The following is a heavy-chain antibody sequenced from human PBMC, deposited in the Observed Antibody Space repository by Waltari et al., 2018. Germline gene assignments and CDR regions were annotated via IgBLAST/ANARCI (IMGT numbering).Heavy chain of an antibody. CDR2: LYHTGST. J-gene: IGHJ4*02. CDR1: GYSISRGYY. CDR3: TRAVGLHDYYFDY. Sequence: QVQLQESGPGLVKPWETLSLTCTVSGYSISRGYYWVWIRQSPGTGLEWVGSLYHTGSTYYNPSLESRITLSGDASKNQFSLKVRSVTAADTAMYYCTRAVGLHDYYFDYWGQGILVTVSS. V-gene: IGHV4-38-2*02. D-gene: IGHD3-10*01.